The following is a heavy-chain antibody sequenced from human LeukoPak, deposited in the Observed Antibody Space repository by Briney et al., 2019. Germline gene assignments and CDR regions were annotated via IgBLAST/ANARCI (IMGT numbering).Heavy chain of an antibody. CDR3: ARGLLLDY. J-gene: IGHJ4*02. Sequence: SETLSLACAVYGGSFSGYYWSWIRQPPGKGLEWIGEINHSGSTNYNPSLKSRVTISVDTSKNQFSLKLSSVTAADTAVYYCARGLLLDYWGQGTLVTVSS. CDR2: INHSGST. CDR1: GGSFSGYY. V-gene: IGHV4-34*01. D-gene: IGHD2-15*01.